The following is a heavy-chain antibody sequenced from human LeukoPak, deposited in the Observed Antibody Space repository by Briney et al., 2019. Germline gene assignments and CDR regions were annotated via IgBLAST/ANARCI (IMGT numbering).Heavy chain of an antibody. D-gene: IGHD3-22*01. V-gene: IGHV4-38-2*02. CDR1: GDSISSGHY. CDR3: ARGTDYYDSSGWLDP. J-gene: IGHJ5*02. CDR2: IHHSGST. Sequence: PSETLSLTCTVSGDSISSGHYWDWIRQPPGRGLEWIGSIHHSGSTWYNPSLKSRVTISLDTSQTQISLRVTSVTAADTAVYYCARGTDYYDSSGWLDPWGQGTLGTVSS.